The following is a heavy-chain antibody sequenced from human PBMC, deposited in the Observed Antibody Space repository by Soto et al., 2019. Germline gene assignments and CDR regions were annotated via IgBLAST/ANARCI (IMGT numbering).Heavy chain of an antibody. CDR1: GSRFSNYV. CDR3: DREGRGKKAGYNGLVSLGY. D-gene: IGHD2-2*02. CDR2: IMPSFNPS. J-gene: IGHJ4*02. V-gene: IGHV1-69*06. Sequence: QVQLVQSGAEVKTPGSSLKVSCKVSGSRFSNYVISWVRQAPGHGLEWLGRIMPSFNPSKYAQNFQGRVTITASKSTSTASLELNSLRSDDTAVHYCDREGRGKKAGYNGLVSLGYWGQGTLVTVSS.